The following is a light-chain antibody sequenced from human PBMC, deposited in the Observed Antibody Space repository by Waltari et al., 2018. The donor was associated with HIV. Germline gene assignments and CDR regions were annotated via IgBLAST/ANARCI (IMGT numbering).Light chain of an antibody. J-gene: IGLJ1*01. CDR1: SSDVGAYQR. Sequence: QSALTQPRSVSGSPGQSVPISCTGTSSDVGAYQRVSWYQQHPGKAPKVVIYDVRERPAGVPDRFSGSKSANTASLTISGLQADDEADYHCCSFAGSYIVFGTGTKVTVL. CDR3: CSFAGSYIV. CDR2: DVR. V-gene: IGLV2-11*01.